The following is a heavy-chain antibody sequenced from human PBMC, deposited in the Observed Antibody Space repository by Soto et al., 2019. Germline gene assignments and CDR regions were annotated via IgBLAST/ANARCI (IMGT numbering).Heavy chain of an antibody. Sequence: SVKVSCKASGGTFSSYAISWVRQAPVQGLEWMGGIIPIFGTANYAQKFQGRVTITADESTSTAYMELSSLRSEDTAVYYCASWPRYCSSTSCYTGYYYGMDVWGQGTTVTVSS. V-gene: IGHV1-69*01. J-gene: IGHJ6*02. D-gene: IGHD2-2*02. CDR1: GGTFSSYA. CDR2: IIPIFGTA. CDR3: ASWPRYCSSTSCYTGYYYGMDV.